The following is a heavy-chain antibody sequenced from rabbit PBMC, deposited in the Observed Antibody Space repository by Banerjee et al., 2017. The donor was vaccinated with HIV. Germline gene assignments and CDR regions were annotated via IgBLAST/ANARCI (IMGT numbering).Heavy chain of an antibody. V-gene: IGHV1S7*01. Sequence: QSLEETGGGLVQPGGSLTLSCKASGFSLSGYWMNWVRQAPGKGLEWIGVIDVGSGSTYYASWVNGRFTISSDNAQNTVDLQMNSLTAADTATYFCARNLGIDFNSWGQGTLVTVS. CDR1: GFSLSGYW. CDR2: IDVGSGST. CDR3: ARNLGIDFNS. D-gene: IGHD4-2*01. J-gene: IGHJ4*01.